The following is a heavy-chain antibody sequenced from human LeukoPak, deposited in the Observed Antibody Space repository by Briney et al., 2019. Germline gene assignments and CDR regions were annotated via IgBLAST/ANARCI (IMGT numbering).Heavy chain of an antibody. CDR3: TRPYYYDSSGSPDY. CDR2: IYHSGST. Sequence: SETLSLTCTVSGGSISSYYWGWIRQPPGKGLEWIGNIYHSGSTYYNPSLKGRVTISVDTSKNQFSLKLSSVTAADTAVYYCTRPYYYDSSGSPDYWGQGTLVTVSS. J-gene: IGHJ4*02. CDR1: GGSISSYY. D-gene: IGHD3-22*01. V-gene: IGHV4-59*04.